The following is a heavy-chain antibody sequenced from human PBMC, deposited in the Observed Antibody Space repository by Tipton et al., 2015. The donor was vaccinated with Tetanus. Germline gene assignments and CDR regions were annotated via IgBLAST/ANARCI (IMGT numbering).Heavy chain of an antibody. CDR2: INHSGST. CDR3: ARRSWWARLGPSGYPRGAFDI. CDR1: GGSFSGYY. D-gene: IGHD5-12*01. Sequence: TLSLTCAVYGGSFSGYYWSWIRQPPGKGLEWIGEINHSGSTNYNPSLKSRVTISVDTPKNQFSLKLSSVTAADTAVYYCARRSWWARLGPSGYPRGAFDIWGQGTMVTVSS. J-gene: IGHJ3*02. V-gene: IGHV4-34*01.